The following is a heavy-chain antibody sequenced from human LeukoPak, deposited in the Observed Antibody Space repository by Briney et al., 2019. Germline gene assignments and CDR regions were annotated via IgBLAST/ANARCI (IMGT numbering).Heavy chain of an antibody. V-gene: IGHV1-69*01. J-gene: IGHJ6*04. CDR2: IIPIFGTA. CDR3: ASPQEYTPYYYYGMDV. CDR1: GGTFSSYA. Sequence: APVKVSCKASGGTFSSYAISWVRQAPGQGLEWMGGIIPIFGTANYAQKFQGRVTITADESTSTAYMELSSLRSEDTAVYYCASPQEYTPYYYYGMDVWGKGTTVTVSS. D-gene: IGHD1-1*01.